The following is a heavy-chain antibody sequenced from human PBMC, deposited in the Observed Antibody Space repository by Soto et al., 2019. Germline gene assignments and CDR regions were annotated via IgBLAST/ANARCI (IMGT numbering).Heavy chain of an antibody. D-gene: IGHD3-3*01. CDR2: INHSGST. Sequence: NPSETLSLTCAVYGGSFSGYYWSWIRQPPGKGLEWIGEINHSGSTNYNPSLKSRVTISVDTSKNQFSLKLSSVTAADTAVYYCARSYDFWSGYYRGPRFDPWGQGTLVTVSS. CDR3: ARSYDFWSGYYRGPRFDP. V-gene: IGHV4-34*01. J-gene: IGHJ5*02. CDR1: GGSFSGYY.